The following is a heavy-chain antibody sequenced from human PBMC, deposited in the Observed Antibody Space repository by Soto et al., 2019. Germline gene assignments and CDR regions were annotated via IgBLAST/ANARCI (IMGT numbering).Heavy chain of an antibody. Sequence: GESLKISCKGSGYSFTSYWIGWVRQMPGKGLEWMGIIYPGDSDTRYSPSFQGQVTISADKSISTAYLQWSSLKASDTAMYYCARIGGYILGGADYYYYGMDVWGQGTTVTVSS. D-gene: IGHD3-22*01. CDR1: GYSFTSYW. J-gene: IGHJ6*02. V-gene: IGHV5-51*01. CDR3: ARIGGYILGGADYYYYGMDV. CDR2: IYPGDSDT.